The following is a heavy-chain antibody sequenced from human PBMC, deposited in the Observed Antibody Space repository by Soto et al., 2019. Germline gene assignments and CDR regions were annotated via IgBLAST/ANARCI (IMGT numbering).Heavy chain of an antibody. CDR2: MNPNSGNT. CDR1: GYTFTSYD. V-gene: IGHV1-8*01. D-gene: IGHD4-17*01. J-gene: IGHJ4*02. CDR3: ARGRRFRSPIAYGDYDY. Sequence: QVQLVQSGAEVKKPGASVKVSCKASGYTFTSYDINWVRQATGQGLEWMGWMNPNSGNTGYAQKFQGRVTMTRNTSISTAYMELSSLRSEDTAVYYCARGRRFRSPIAYGDYDYWGQGTLVTVSS.